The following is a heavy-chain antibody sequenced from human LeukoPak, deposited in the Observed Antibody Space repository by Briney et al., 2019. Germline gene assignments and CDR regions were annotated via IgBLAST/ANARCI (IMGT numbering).Heavy chain of an antibody. J-gene: IGHJ4*02. V-gene: IGHV3-7*01. CDR1: GFTFSSYW. Sequence: PGGSLRLSCAASGFTFSSYWTSWVRQAPRKGLEWVANVKQDGSEKYYVDSVKGRFTISRDNAKNSLYLQMSSLRAEDTAVYYCARAAHSGSYSTGEWGQGTLVTVSS. CDR2: VKQDGSEK. CDR3: ARAAHSGSYSTGE. D-gene: IGHD1-26*01.